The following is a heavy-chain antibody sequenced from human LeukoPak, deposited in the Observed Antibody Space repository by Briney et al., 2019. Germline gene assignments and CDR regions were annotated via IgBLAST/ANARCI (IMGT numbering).Heavy chain of an antibody. J-gene: IGHJ4*02. D-gene: IGHD6-13*01. CDR2: IRYDGSNK. V-gene: IGHV3-30*02. CDR1: GFTFSSYG. CDR3: ARAPLRQQPFDY. Sequence: GGSLRLSCAASGFTFSSYGMHWVRQAPGKGLEWVAFIRYDGSNKYYADSVKGRFTISRDNSKNTLYLQMNSLRAEDTAVYYCARAPLRQQPFDYWGQGTLVTVSS.